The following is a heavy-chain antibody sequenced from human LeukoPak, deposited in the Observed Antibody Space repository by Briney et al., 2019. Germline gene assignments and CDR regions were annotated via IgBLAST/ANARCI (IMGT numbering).Heavy chain of an antibody. D-gene: IGHD4-23*01. V-gene: IGHV3-9*01. J-gene: IGHJ4*02. CDR2: ISWNSGSI. CDR3: ARDVNGGSFDY. CDR1: GFTFDDYA. Sequence: PGGSLRLSCAASGFTFDDYAMHWVRQAPGKGLEWVSGISWNSGSIGYADSVKGRFTISRDNAKNSLYLQMNSLRVEDTAVYYCARDVNGGSFDYWGQGTLVTVSS.